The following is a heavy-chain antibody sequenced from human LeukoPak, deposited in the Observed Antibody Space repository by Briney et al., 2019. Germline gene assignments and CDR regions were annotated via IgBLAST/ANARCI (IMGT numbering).Heavy chain of an antibody. CDR3: ARQVAAVGYYFDY. CDR1: GGSIRSYY. CDR2: IHYSGST. D-gene: IGHD6-13*01. Sequence: PSETLSLTCAVSGGSIRSYYWSWIRQPPGKGLEWIGHIHYSGSTNHNPSLKSRVTTSVDTSKNQFSLKLSSVTAADTAVYYYARQVAAVGYYFDYWGQGTLVTVSS. J-gene: IGHJ4*02. V-gene: IGHV4-59*08.